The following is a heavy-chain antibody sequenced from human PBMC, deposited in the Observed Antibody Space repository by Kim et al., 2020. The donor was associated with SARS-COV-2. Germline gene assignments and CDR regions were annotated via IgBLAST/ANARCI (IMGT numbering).Heavy chain of an antibody. CDR1: GFTFSNAW. Sequence: GGSLRLSCAASGFTFSNAWMSWVRQAPGKGLEWVGRIKSKTDGGTTDYAAPVKGRFTISRDDSKNTLYLQMNSLKTEDTAVYYCTTDSGLYCSSTSCYHGFWTKRDYWGQGTLVTVSS. CDR3: TTDSGLYCSSTSCYHGFWTKRDY. CDR2: IKSKTDGGTT. V-gene: IGHV3-15*01. J-gene: IGHJ4*02. D-gene: IGHD2-2*01.